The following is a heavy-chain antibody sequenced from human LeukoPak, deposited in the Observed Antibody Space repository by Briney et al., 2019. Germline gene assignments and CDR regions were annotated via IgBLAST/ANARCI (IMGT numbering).Heavy chain of an antibody. V-gene: IGHV3-13*05. Sequence: GGSLRLSCAASGFTFSSYDMHWVRQATGKGLEWVSAIGTAGDPYYPGSVKSRFTISRENAKNSLYLQMNSLRAGDTAVYYCARAGMDCSSTSCYLSGFDIWGQGTMVTVSS. CDR2: IGTAGDP. CDR1: GFTFSSYD. D-gene: IGHD2-2*01. CDR3: ARAGMDCSSTSCYLSGFDI. J-gene: IGHJ3*02.